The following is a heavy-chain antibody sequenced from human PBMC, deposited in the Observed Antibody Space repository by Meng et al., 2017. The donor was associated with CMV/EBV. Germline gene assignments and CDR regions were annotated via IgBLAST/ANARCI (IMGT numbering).Heavy chain of an antibody. CDR3: ARDALYCDGDCYSDY. CDR1: GFTFSSYW. D-gene: IGHD2-21*01. V-gene: IGHV3-74*01. J-gene: IGHJ4*02. CDR2: INSDGSST. Sequence: GESLKISCAASGFTFSSYWMHWVRQAPGKGLVWVSRINSDGSSTSYADSVKGRFTISRDNAKNTLYLQMNSLRAEDTAVYYCARDALYCDGDCYSDYWGQGTLVTVSS.